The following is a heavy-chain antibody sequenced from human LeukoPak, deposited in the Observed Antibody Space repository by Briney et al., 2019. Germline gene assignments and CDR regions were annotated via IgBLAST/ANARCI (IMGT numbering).Heavy chain of an antibody. CDR1: GFTFSSYA. CDR3: ARDRYTNWFFDL. Sequence: GGSLRLSCEVSGFTFSSYAMNWVRQAPGKGLEWISYISDSADTIYYADSVKGRFTISRDNPKNSLYLQMNDLRAEDTAIYYCARDRYTNWFFDLWGRGTLVTVSP. J-gene: IGHJ2*01. D-gene: IGHD3-16*02. V-gene: IGHV3-48*03. CDR2: ISDSADTI.